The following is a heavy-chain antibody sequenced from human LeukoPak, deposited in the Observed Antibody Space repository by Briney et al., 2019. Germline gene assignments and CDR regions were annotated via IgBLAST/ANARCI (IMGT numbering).Heavy chain of an antibody. J-gene: IGHJ4*02. CDR3: ARELYGSGSPFDY. CDR2: IIPIFGTA. V-gene: IGHV1-69*05. CDR1: GGTFSSYA. D-gene: IGHD3-10*01. Sequence: ASVKVSCKDSGGTFSSYAISWVRQAPGQGLEWMGGIIPIFGTANYAQKFQGRVTITTDESTCTAYMELSSLRSEDTAVYYCARELYGSGSPFDYWGQGTLVTVSS.